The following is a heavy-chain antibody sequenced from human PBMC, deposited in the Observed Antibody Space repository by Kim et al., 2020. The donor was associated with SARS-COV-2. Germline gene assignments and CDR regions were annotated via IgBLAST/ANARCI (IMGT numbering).Heavy chain of an antibody. D-gene: IGHD3-10*01. J-gene: IGHJ6*02. V-gene: IGHV3-30*02. CDR3: AKSVNTMVRFFHYYGMDV. Sequence: KGRFITSRDNSKNTLYLQMNSLRPEDTAVYYGAKSVNTMVRFFHYYGMDVWGQGTTVTVSS.